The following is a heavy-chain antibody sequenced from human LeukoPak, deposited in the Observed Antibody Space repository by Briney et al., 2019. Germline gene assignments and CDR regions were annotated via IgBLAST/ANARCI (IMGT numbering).Heavy chain of an antibody. CDR3: ARALGGWPDAFDI. D-gene: IGHD6-19*01. CDR1: GFTVSNNH. V-gene: IGHV3-53*01. J-gene: IGHJ3*02. CDR2: IYSGGST. Sequence: GGSLRLSCAASGFTVSNNHMSWVRQAPGKGLEWVSIIYSGGSTYSADSVKGRFTSSRDNSKNTLYLQMNSLRAEDTAVYYCARALGGWPDAFDIWGQGTMVTVSS.